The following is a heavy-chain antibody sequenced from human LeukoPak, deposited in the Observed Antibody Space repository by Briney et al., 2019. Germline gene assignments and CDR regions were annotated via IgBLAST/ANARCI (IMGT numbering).Heavy chain of an antibody. CDR3: AKDVIEGNYYYYMDV. J-gene: IGHJ6*03. V-gene: IGHV3-30*02. CDR2: IRYDGSNK. CDR1: GFTFSSYG. Sequence: PGGSLRLSCAASGFTFSSYGMHWVRQAPGKGLEWVAFIRYDGSNKYYADFVKGRFTISRDNSKNTLYLQMNSLRAEDTAVYYCAKDVIEGNYYYYMDVWGKGTTVTISS.